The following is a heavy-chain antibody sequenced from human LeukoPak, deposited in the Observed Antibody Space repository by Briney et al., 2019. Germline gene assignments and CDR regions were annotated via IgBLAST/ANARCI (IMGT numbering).Heavy chain of an antibody. CDR1: GFTFSSYT. V-gene: IGHV3-21*06. CDR3: ARDIATAGHSAIEY. J-gene: IGHJ4*02. CDR2: ISTSGYYI. Sequence: GGSLRLSCAASGFTFSSYTMNWVRQAPGKGLEWVSSISTSGYYIYYADSVKGRFTISRDNAKNSLYLQMNSLRAEDTAVYYCARDIATAGHSAIEYWGQGALATVSS. D-gene: IGHD6-13*01.